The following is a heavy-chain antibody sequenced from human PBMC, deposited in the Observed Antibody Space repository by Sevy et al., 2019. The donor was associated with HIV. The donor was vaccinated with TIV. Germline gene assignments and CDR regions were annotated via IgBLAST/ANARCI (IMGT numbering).Heavy chain of an antibody. CDR1: GLTPSTYG. D-gene: IGHD2-21*02. CDR2: IGYDGNNK. V-gene: IGHV3-30*02. CDR3: ARGGGYCGGDCYSIDY. J-gene: IGHJ4*02. Sequence: GGSLRLSCAASGLTPSTYGIHWVRQAPGKGLEWVAVIGYDGNNKFYADSVKGRFTISRDNSKDTLFLQMNSLTPEDTAVYYCARGGGYCGGDCYSIDYWGQGALVTVSS.